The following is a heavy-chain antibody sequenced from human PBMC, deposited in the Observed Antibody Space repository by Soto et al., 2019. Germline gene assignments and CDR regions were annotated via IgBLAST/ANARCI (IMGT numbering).Heavy chain of an antibody. CDR2: ILYDGSNK. Sequence: GGSLRLSCTASGFSFRSYAMHWVRQAPGKGLEWVAVILYDGSNKHFADSVKGRFTVSRDNSNDTFYLQMDSLRAEDTAVYYCARESILGSLSVYYYHGMDVWGQGTTVTV. CDR3: ARESILGSLSVYYYHGMDV. CDR1: GFSFRSYA. D-gene: IGHD3-9*01. V-gene: IGHV3-33*01. J-gene: IGHJ6*02.